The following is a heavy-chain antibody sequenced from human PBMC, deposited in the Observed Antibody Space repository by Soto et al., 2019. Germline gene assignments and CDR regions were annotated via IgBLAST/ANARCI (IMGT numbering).Heavy chain of an antibody. CDR3: ARMAPFSGSSPVDY. CDR2: IDWDDDK. CDR1: GFSLSTSGMR. Sequence: SGPTLVNPTQTLTLTCTFSGFSLSTSGMRVSWIRQPPGKALEWLARIDWDDDKFYSTYLKTRLIISKDTSQNQVVLTMTNMDTVDTATYYCARMAPFSGSSPVDYWGQGTLVTVSS. J-gene: IGHJ4*02. V-gene: IGHV2-70*04. D-gene: IGHD1-26*01.